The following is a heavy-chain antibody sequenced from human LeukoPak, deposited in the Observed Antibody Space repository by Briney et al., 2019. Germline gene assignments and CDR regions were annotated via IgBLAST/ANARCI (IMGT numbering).Heavy chain of an antibody. Sequence: SQTLSLTCTVSGGSISSGGYYWSWIRQPPGKGLEWIGYIYHSGSTYYNPSLKSRVTISVDRSKNQFSLKLSSVTAADTAVYYCARVSISMVRGVIIRYDWFDPWGQGTLVTVSS. CDR3: ARVSISMVRGVIIRYDWFDP. CDR2: IYHSGST. CDR1: GGSISSGGYY. J-gene: IGHJ5*02. V-gene: IGHV4-30-2*01. D-gene: IGHD3-10*01.